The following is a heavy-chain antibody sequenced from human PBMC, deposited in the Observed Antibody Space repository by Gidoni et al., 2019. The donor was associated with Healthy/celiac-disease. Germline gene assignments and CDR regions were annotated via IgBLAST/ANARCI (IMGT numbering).Heavy chain of an antibody. CDR1: GFTFSSYG. CDR2: ISYDGSNK. Sequence: QVQLVESGGGVVQPGRSLRLSCAAYGFTFSSYGMHWVRQAPGKGLEWVAVISYDGSNKYYADSVKGRFTISRDNSKNTLYLQMNSLGAEDTAVYYCAKEYSGYDDAFDIWGQGTMVTVSS. CDR3: AKEYSGYDDAFDI. J-gene: IGHJ3*02. D-gene: IGHD5-12*01. V-gene: IGHV3-30*18.